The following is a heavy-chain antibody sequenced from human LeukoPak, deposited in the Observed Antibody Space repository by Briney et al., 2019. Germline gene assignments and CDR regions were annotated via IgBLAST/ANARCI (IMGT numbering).Heavy chain of an antibody. J-gene: IGHJ3*02. CDR3: AKDPVIGAPHVFDI. Sequence: PGGSLRLSCAASGFIFSTYAMSWVRQAPGKGLEWVSAISGGSSMKTYYAESVKGRFTISRDNSKNTLYLQMNSLRDDDTAVYYCAKDPVIGAPHVFDIWGQGTMVTVSS. CDR2: ISGGSSMKT. V-gene: IGHV3-23*01. CDR1: GFIFSTYA.